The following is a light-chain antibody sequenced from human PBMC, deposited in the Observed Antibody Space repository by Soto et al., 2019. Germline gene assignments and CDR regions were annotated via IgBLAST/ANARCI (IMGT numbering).Light chain of an antibody. J-gene: IGKJ4*01. CDR2: GAS. CDR1: QSVSSNY. Sequence: ESVLTQSPGTRALSPGESGTSSCSASQSVSSNYLVWYQQKPGQAPRLLIYGASSRATGIPDRFSGSGSGTDFTLTISRLEPEDFAVYYCQQYGSSLLTFGGGTKVDIK. V-gene: IGKV3-20*01. CDR3: QQYGSSLLT.